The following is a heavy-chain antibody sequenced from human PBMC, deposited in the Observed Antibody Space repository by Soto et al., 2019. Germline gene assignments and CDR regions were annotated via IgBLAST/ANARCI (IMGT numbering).Heavy chain of an antibody. D-gene: IGHD6-13*01. V-gene: IGHV2-5*02. CDR3: AHYSSTCSFDY. Sequence: QITLKESGPTLVKPTQTLTLTCTFSGFSLSTSGMGVGWIRQPPGKALEWLALIYWDDDKRYSPSLKSRPTTTXXTSKNQVVLTMTNMDPVDTATYYCAHYSSTCSFDYWGQGTLVTVSS. CDR2: IYWDDDK. CDR1: GFSLSTSGMG. J-gene: IGHJ4*02.